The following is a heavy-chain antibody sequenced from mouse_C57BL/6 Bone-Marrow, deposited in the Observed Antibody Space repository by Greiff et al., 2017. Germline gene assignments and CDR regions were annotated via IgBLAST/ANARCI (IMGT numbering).Heavy chain of an antibody. Sequence: QVQLQQPGAELVKPGASVTLSCKASGYTFTSYWMHWVKQRPGQGLEWIGMIHPNSGSTNYNEKFKSKATLTVDKSSSTAYMQLSSLTSEDSAVXYCATYYYGYYAMDYWGQGTSVTVSS. CDR2: IHPNSGST. D-gene: IGHD1-1*01. J-gene: IGHJ4*01. V-gene: IGHV1-64*01. CDR3: ATYYYGYYAMDY. CDR1: GYTFTSYW.